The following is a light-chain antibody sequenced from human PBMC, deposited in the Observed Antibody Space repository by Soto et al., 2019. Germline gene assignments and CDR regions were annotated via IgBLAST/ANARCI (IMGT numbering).Light chain of an antibody. CDR2: AAS. CDR3: QQSYSAPYT. J-gene: IGKJ2*01. Sequence: DIQMTQSPSSLSASVGDRVTITCRASQSIRNYLNWYQQKPGKAPKHLIYAASSLQSGVPSRFSGSGSGTDFTLTFSSLQPEDFATYYCQQSYSAPYTFGQGTKLEIK. V-gene: IGKV1-39*01. CDR1: QSIRNY.